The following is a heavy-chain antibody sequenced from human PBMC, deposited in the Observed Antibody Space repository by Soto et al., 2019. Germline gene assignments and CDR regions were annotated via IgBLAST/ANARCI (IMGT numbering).Heavy chain of an antibody. CDR2: IYYSGST. V-gene: IGHV4-61*01. CDR3: ARDFVK. Sequence: SETLSLTCTVSGGSVSSGSYYWSWIRQPPGKGLEWIGYIYYSGSTNYNPSLKSRVTISVDTSKNQFSLKLSSVTAADTAVYYCARDFVKWGQGTLVTVPS. J-gene: IGHJ4*02. D-gene: IGHD2-15*01. CDR1: GGSVSSGSYY.